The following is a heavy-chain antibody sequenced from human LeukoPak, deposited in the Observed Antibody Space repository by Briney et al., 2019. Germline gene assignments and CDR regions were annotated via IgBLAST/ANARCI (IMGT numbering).Heavy chain of an antibody. J-gene: IGHJ4*02. Sequence: ASVTVSFKASGYRFTIYDMHWVRQAPGQGLEWMGIINPSGGSTSYAQRFQGRVAMTRDTSTTTVYMEVNSLTSEDTAVYFCARDGPTAAPFDYWGQGTLVTVSS. V-gene: IGHV1-46*01. CDR3: ARDGPTAAPFDY. CDR1: GYRFTIYD. D-gene: IGHD2-2*01. CDR2: INPSGGST.